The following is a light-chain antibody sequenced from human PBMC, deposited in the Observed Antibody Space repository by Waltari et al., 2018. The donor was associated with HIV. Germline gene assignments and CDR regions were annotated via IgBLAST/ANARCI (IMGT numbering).Light chain of an antibody. CDR1: SPHLGNNS. J-gene: IGLJ3*02. V-gene: IGLV1-51*01. CDR2: DNN. CDR3: GTWDSSLSAGGV. Sequence: QSVLTQPPSVSAAPGQKVTIPCSGSSPHLGNNSVSWYQQLPGTAPKLLIYDNNKRPSGIPDRFSGSKSGTSATLGITGLQPGDEADYYCGTWDSSLSAGGVFGGGTKLTVL.